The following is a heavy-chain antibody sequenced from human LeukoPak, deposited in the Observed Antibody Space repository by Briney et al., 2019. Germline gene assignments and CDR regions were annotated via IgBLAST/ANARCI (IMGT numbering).Heavy chain of an antibody. CDR1: GFTFSSYA. V-gene: IGHV3-23*01. J-gene: IGHJ3*02. CDR2: ISGSGGST. CDR3: AKEGIVVVPAAHDAFDI. Sequence: PGGSLRLSCAASGFTFSSYAMSWVRQAPGKGLEWVSAISGSGGSTYYADSVKGRFTISRDNSKNTLYLQMNSLRAEDTAVYYCAKEGIVVVPAAHDAFDIWGQGTMVTVSS. D-gene: IGHD2-2*01.